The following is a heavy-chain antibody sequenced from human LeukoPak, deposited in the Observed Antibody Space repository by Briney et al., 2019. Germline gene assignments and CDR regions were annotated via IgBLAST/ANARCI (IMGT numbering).Heavy chain of an antibody. CDR3: ARGTTISWGAFDI. J-gene: IGHJ3*02. CDR2: INHSGST. V-gene: IGHV4-34*01. CDR1: GGSFSGYY. D-gene: IGHD3-3*01. Sequence: SETLSFTCAVYGGSFSGYYWSWIRQPPGKGLEWIGEINHSGSTNYNPSLKSRVTISVDTSKNQFSLKLSSVTAADTAVYYCARGTTISWGAFDIWGQGTMVTVSS.